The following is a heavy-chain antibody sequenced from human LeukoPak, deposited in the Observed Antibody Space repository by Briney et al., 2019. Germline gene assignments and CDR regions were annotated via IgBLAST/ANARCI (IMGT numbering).Heavy chain of an antibody. J-gene: IGHJ4*02. D-gene: IGHD3-22*01. Sequence: SETLSLTCSVSGGSISRSDHYWSWIRQPPGKGLEWIGYIYYSGITYYNPSLKSRVTISVDTSQNQFSLKLSSVTAADTAVYYCARVYYDSSGYSFDYWGQGTLVAVSS. CDR1: GGSISRSDHY. CDR3: ARVYYDSSGYSFDY. CDR2: IYYSGIT. V-gene: IGHV4-30-4*01.